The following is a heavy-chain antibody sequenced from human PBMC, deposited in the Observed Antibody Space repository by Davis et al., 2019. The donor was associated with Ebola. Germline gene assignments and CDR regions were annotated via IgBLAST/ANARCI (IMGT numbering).Heavy chain of an antibody. CDR3: ARGPWGYYDILTGRRGVDY. Sequence: PGGSLRLSCTASGFTFSTYWMSWVRQAPGKGLEWVANIKEDGSEKSYVDSVKGRFTISRDNAKNSLYLQMNSLRAEDTAVYYCARGPWGYYDILTGRRGVDYWGQGTLVTVSS. D-gene: IGHD3-9*01. CDR2: IKEDGSEK. CDR1: GFTFSTYW. J-gene: IGHJ4*02. V-gene: IGHV3-7*03.